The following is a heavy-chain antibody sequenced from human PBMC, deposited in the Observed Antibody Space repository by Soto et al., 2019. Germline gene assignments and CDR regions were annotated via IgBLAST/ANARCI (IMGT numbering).Heavy chain of an antibody. D-gene: IGHD3-16*01. Sequence: QVQLQESGPGLVKPSQTLSLTCTVSGGSISSGDYYWSWIRQPPGKGLEWIGYIYYSGSTYYNPSLKSRVTISVDTSKNQSCLKPSSVTAAATAVFYCARGWGGGVDPWGQGTLVTVSS. J-gene: IGHJ5*02. CDR2: IYYSGST. CDR3: ARGWGGGVDP. CDR1: GGSISSGDYY. V-gene: IGHV4-30-4*01.